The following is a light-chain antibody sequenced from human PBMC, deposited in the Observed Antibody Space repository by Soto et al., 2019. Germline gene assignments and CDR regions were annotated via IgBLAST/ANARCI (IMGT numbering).Light chain of an antibody. V-gene: IGKV1-39*01. CDR2: AAS. CDR3: QQTYSAPGT. J-gene: IGKJ3*01. Sequence: DIRMTQSPSSLSASVGDRVTISCRASQSISTYLNWYQQKPGKAPKLLIYAASSLQSGVPSRFSGSGSGTDFTLTINSLQPEDFATYSCQQTYSAPGTFGPGTKVDVK. CDR1: QSISTY.